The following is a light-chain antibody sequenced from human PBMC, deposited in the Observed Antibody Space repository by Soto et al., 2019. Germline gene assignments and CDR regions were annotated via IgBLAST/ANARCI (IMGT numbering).Light chain of an antibody. CDR1: QTISTY. CDR2: AAS. V-gene: IGKV1-39*01. J-gene: IGKJ2*01. Sequence: DIQMTQSPSSLSASVGDRVTITCRASQTISTYLNWYQQKPGKAPKLLIYAASSLQSGVPSRFSGSGSGPDFTLTISSLQPEDFAIYYCQQSHGIPYTFGQGTKLEIK. CDR3: QQSHGIPYT.